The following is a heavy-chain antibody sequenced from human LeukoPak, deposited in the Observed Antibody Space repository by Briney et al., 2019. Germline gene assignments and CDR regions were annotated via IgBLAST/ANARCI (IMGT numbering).Heavy chain of an antibody. D-gene: IGHD1-1*01. CDR1: GYSISSDYY. CDR3: ARGGLWIYYFDY. Sequence: PSETLSLTCTVSGYSISSDYYWGWIRQPPGKGLEWIGSIDHSGSTYYNASLKSRVTISIDTSKNHFSLKLNSVTAADTAVFYCARGGLWIYYFDYRGQGTLVTVSS. J-gene: IGHJ4*02. CDR2: IDHSGST. V-gene: IGHV4-38-2*02.